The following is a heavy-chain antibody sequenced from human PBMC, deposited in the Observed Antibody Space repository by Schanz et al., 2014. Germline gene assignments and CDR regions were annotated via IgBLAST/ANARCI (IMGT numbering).Heavy chain of an antibody. CDR1: GFIFTRYS. V-gene: IGHV3-21*01. CDR2: ISSSSNYY. D-gene: IGHD2-8*01. J-gene: IGHJ4*02. CDR3: AREYASTWFESNVMAGRIDN. Sequence: DVQLVESGGGLVKSGGSLSLSCATSGFIFTRYSMHWVRQAPRKGLGWVSSISSSSNYYYYADSVKGRFTISRDAAKDSLFLQMTSLRADDTAVYFCAREYASTWFESNVMAGRIDNWGQGTLVTVSS.